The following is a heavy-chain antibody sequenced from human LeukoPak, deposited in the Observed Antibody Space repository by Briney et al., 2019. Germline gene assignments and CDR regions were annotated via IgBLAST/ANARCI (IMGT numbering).Heavy chain of an antibody. V-gene: IGHV3-21*01. Sequence: GGSLRLSCAASGFTFSDYSMTWVRQAPGKGLEWVSSISSKSNYRYYADSGKGRFTISRDNAKHSVFLQMTSLRADGTAVYYCARDIAVAGRGGFDYWGQGTLVTVSS. D-gene: IGHD6-19*01. CDR2: ISSKSNYR. J-gene: IGHJ4*02. CDR1: GFTFSDYS. CDR3: ARDIAVAGRGGFDY.